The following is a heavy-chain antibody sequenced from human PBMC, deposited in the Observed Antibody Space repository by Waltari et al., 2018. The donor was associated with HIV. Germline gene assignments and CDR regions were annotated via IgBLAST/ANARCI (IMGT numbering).Heavy chain of an antibody. V-gene: IGHV1-18*01. J-gene: IGHJ4*02. CDR1: GYTFTSYG. CDR3: ARVAQYQYDFWSGYRFDY. CDR2: ISSYHGNT. Sequence: QVQLVQSGAEVKKPGASVKVSCKDSGYTFTSYGISWVRQAPGQGREWMGWISSYHGNTNYAQHLQGRVTLTTDTSTSTAYMELRSLRSDDTAVYFCARVAQYQYDFWSGYRFDYWGQGTLVTVSS. D-gene: IGHD3-3*01.